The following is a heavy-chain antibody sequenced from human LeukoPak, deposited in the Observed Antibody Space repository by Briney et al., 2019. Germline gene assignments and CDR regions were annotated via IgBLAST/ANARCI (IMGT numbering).Heavy chain of an antibody. Sequence: ASVKVSCKVSGYTLTELSMHWVRQAPGQGLEWMGWINPNSGGTNYAQKFQGRVTMTRDTSISTAYMELSRLRSDDTAVYYCAGDTSNYYDSTGYYYDYYYMDVWGKGTTVTVSS. J-gene: IGHJ6*03. D-gene: IGHD3-22*01. CDR3: AGDTSNYYDSTGYYYDYYYMDV. V-gene: IGHV1-2*02. CDR2: INPNSGGT. CDR1: GYTLTELS.